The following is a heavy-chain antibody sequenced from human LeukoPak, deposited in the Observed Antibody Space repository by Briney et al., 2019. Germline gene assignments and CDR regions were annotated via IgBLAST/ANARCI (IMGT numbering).Heavy chain of an antibody. Sequence: SETLFLTCTVSGGSTSRYYWSWIRQPPGKRLEWLGYTYYSGSTTYTPSLKIRLTMSVDTYKNQISLKLISLTAADTAVYNCASLPGIAAVWGQGTLVTDS. CDR1: GGSTSRYY. V-gene: IGHV4-59*08. CDR3: ASLPGIAAV. D-gene: IGHD6-13*01. J-gene: IGHJ4*02. CDR2: TYYSGST.